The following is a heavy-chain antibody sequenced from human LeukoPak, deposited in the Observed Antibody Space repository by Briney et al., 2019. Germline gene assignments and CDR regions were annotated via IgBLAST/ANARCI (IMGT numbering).Heavy chain of an antibody. CDR2: IYPGESYT. V-gene: IGHV5-51*01. CDR1: GNSFSTNW. CDR3: GRGGYSGYEFDY. J-gene: IGHJ4*02. Sequence: GESLKISCRASGNSFSTNWIGWVRQMPGKGLEWMGVIYPGESYTRYSPSFQGQVTMSADKSISTAYLQWSSLKASDSAMYYCGRGGYSGYEFDYWGQGTLVTVSS. D-gene: IGHD5-12*01.